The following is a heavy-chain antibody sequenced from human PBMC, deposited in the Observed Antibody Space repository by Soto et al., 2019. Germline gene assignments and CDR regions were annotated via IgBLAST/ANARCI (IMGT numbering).Heavy chain of an antibody. J-gene: IGHJ6*02. CDR2: IKQDGSEK. CDR3: AKTWFGEDNYGMDV. V-gene: IGHV3-7*01. CDR1: GFTFSSYW. Sequence: GGSLRLSCAASGFTFSSYWMSWVRQAPGKGLEWVANIKQDGSEKYYVDSVKGRFTISRDNPRSTLFLDMNSLRGEDTAIYYCAKTWFGEDNYGMDVWGQGTTVTVSS. D-gene: IGHD3-10*01.